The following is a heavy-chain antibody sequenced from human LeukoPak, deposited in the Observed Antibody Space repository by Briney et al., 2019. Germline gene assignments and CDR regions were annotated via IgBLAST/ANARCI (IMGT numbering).Heavy chain of an antibody. CDR1: GFTFSSYW. V-gene: IGHV3-7*01. CDR3: ARSKTRARPVDY. Sequence: PGGSLRLSCAASGFTFSSYWMTWVRRAPGKGPEWVAHIKEDESQKYYVDSVKGRFTISRDNAKNSLYLQMNSLRGEDTAVYYCARSKTRARPVDYWGQGTLVTVSS. CDR2: IKEDESQK. J-gene: IGHJ4*02. D-gene: IGHD1-14*01.